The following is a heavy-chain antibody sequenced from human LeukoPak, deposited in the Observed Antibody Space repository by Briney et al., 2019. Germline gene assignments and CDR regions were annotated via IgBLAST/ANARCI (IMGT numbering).Heavy chain of an antibody. V-gene: IGHV4-34*01. CDR1: GFTFSNYA. CDR3: ARETTGIQYYFDY. Sequence: PGGSLRLSCAASGFTFSNYAMSWVRQPPGKGLEWIGEINHSGSTNYNPSLKSRVTISVDTSKNQFSLKLSSVTAADTAVYYCARETTGIQYYFDYWGQGTLVTVSS. CDR2: INHSGST. D-gene: IGHD2-21*02. J-gene: IGHJ4*02.